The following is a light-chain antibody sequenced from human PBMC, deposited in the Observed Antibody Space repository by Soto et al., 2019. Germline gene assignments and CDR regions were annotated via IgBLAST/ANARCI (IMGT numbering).Light chain of an antibody. CDR3: QQHADSPWT. CDR1: QSVSSSY. V-gene: IGKV3-20*01. J-gene: IGKJ1*01. CDR2: GAS. Sequence: EIVLTQSPGTLSLSPGERATLSCRASQSVSSSYLAWYQQKPGQAPRLLIYGASGRASGIPDRFSGSGSGTDFTLTISRLEPEDFAVYSCQQHADSPWTFGQGTNVDIK.